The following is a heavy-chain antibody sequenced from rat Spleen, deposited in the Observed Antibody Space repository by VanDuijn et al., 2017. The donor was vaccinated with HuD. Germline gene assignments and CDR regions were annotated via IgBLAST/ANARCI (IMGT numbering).Heavy chain of an antibody. CDR1: GFIFGDFY. CDR3: TRDEIRGTGVMDA. CDR2: ITNTGGST. J-gene: IGHJ4*01. V-gene: IGHV5-20*01. Sequence: EVGLVESGGGLVQPGRSLKLSCAASGFIFGDFYMAWVRQAPTKGLEWVASITNTGGSTYYPDSVKGRFTISRDNAKSTLYLQMNSLRSEDTATYYCTRDEIRGTGVMDAWGQGASVTVSS. D-gene: IGHD4-3*01.